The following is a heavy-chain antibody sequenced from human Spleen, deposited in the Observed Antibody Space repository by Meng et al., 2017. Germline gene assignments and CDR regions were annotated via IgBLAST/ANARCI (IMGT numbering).Heavy chain of an antibody. V-gene: IGHV3-9*01. D-gene: IGHD6-19*01. CDR2: ISWNSGSI. Sequence: GGSLRLSCAASGFTFDDYAMHWVRQAPGKGLEWVSGISWNSGSIGYADSVKGRFTISRDNAKNSLYLQMNSLRAEDTALYYCAKDILAVAGTQDAFDIWGQGTMVTVSS. CDR3: AKDILAVAGTQDAFDI. CDR1: GFTFDDYA. J-gene: IGHJ3*02.